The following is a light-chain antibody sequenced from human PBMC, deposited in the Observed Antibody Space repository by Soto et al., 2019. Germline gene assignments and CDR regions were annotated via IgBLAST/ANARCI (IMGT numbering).Light chain of an antibody. J-gene: IGLJ2*01. CDR1: SYDIGGYKY. V-gene: IGLV2-14*03. CDR3: NSYTSWDRIEGV. Sequence: QSVLTQPASVSGSPGQSITISCTGTSYDIGGYKYVSWYQHHPGSAPKLLLYDVSNGPSGISHRFSGSKSGNTAYLTISGLQAEDEADYYCNSYTSWDRIEGVFGGGTKVTVL. CDR2: DVS.